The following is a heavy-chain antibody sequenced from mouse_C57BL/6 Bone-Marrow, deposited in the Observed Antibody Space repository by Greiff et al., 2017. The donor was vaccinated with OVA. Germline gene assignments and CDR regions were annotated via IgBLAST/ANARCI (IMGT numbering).Heavy chain of an antibody. CDR3: ARTGSSPYYFDY. J-gene: IGHJ2*01. V-gene: IGHV1-82*01. CDR2: IYPGDGDT. Sequence: VKLMESGPELVKPGASVKISCKASGYAFSSSWMNWVKQRPGKGLEWIGRIYPGDGDTNYNGKFKGKPTLTADKSSSTAYMQLSSLTSEDSAVYFCARTGSSPYYFDYWGQGTTLTVSS. CDR1: GYAFSSSW. D-gene: IGHD1-1*01.